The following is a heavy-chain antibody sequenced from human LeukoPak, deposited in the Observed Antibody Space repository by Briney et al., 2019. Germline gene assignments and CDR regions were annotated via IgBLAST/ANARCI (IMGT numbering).Heavy chain of an antibody. D-gene: IGHD4-23*01. Sequence: PGGSLRLSCAASGFTFSSYWMHWVRHAPGKGLVWVSRINSDGSSTSYADSVKGRFTISRDNAKNTLYLQMNSLRAEDTAVYYCASDYGGNSGYNWFDPWGQGTLVTVSS. V-gene: IGHV3-74*01. CDR2: INSDGSST. CDR1: GFTFSSYW. CDR3: ASDYGGNSGYNWFDP. J-gene: IGHJ5*02.